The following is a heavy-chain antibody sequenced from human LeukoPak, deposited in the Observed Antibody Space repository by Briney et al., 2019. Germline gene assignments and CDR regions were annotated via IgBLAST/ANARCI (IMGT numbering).Heavy chain of an antibody. J-gene: IGHJ4*02. CDR1: GYTFTSYG. Sequence: ASVKVSCKASGYTFTSYGISWVRQAPGQGLEWIGWISAYNGNTNYAQKLQGRVTMTTDTSTSTAYMELRSLRSDDTAVYYCARSPSRYSGSYCFGYWGQGTLVTVSS. CDR3: ARSPSRYSGSYCFGY. D-gene: IGHD1-26*01. V-gene: IGHV1-18*01. CDR2: ISAYNGNT.